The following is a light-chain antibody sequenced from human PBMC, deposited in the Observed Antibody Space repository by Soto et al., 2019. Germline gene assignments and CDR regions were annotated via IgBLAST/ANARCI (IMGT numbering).Light chain of an antibody. CDR1: SSDVGRYNY. CDR2: DVS. J-gene: IGLJ1*01. CDR3: CSRAGSQRDV. Sequence: QSALTQPRSVSGSPGQSVTISCTGTSSDVGRYNYVSWYQQHPGKAPRVMIYDVSERPSGVPDRFSGSKSGNTASLTISGLQAEDEADYYCCSRAGSQRDVFGTGTKLTVL. V-gene: IGLV2-11*01.